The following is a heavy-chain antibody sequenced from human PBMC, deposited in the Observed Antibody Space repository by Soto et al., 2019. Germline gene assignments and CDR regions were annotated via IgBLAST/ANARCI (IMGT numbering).Heavy chain of an antibody. J-gene: IGHJ5*02. V-gene: IGHV3-53*01. D-gene: IGHD1-26*01. CDR3: ARHRHPRGTVGATSPLDP. CDR1: GFSVSSNY. Sequence: PGGSLGLSCAISGFSVSSNYLSWVRQAPGKGLEWVSVHYSGGSTYYADSVQGRFTISRDKSNNTLYLQMRRVRAEDTAVYFCARHRHPRGTVGATSPLDPWGQGTQVTVSS. CDR2: HYSGGST.